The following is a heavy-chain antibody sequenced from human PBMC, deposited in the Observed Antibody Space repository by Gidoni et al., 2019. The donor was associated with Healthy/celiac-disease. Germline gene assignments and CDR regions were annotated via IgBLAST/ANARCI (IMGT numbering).Heavy chain of an antibody. D-gene: IGHD6-19*01. Sequence: EVQLVESGGGLIQPGGSLRLSCAASGFTVSSTYMSWVRQAPGKGLEWVSVIYSGGSTYYADSVKGRFTISRDNSKNTLYLQMNSLRAEDTAVYYCARDNRAGIAVAGTDYYYGMDVWGQGTTVTVSS. V-gene: IGHV3-53*01. CDR2: IYSGGST. CDR1: GFTVSSTY. CDR3: ARDNRAGIAVAGTDYYYGMDV. J-gene: IGHJ6*02.